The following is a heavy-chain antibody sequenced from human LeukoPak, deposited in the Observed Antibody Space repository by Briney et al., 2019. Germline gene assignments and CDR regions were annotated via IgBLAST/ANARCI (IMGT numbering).Heavy chain of an antibody. CDR1: GGSISSSSYY. CDR3: ASYRW. Sequence: SETLSLTCTVSGGSISSSSYYWGWIRQPPGKGLEWIGSIYHSGSSYYNPSLKSRVTISVDTSKNQFSLKLSSVTAADTAVYYCASYRWWGQGTLVTVSS. J-gene: IGHJ4*02. V-gene: IGHV4-39*01. CDR2: IYHSGSS.